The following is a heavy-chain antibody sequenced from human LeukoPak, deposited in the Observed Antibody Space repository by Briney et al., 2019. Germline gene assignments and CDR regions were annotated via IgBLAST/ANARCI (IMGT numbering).Heavy chain of an antibody. V-gene: IGHV4-34*01. CDR3: ARVKRITMIVVVTKEYYFDY. D-gene: IGHD3-22*01. CDR1: GGSFSGYY. Sequence: SETLSLTCAVYGGSFSGYYWSWIRQPPGKGLEWIGEINHSGSTNCNPSLKSRVTISVDTSKNQFSLKLSSVTAADTAVYYCARVKRITMIVVVTKEYYFDYWGQGTLVTVSS. CDR2: INHSGST. J-gene: IGHJ4*02.